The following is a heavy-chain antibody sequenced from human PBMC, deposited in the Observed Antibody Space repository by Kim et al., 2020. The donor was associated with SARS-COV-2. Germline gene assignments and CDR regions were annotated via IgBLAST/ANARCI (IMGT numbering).Heavy chain of an antibody. V-gene: IGHV3-74*01. Sequence: GGSLRLSCAASGFTFTNYYMHWIRQAPGKGLMWVADVDFEGRRTGYADSVKGRFTISRDNAKNTLYLQMNALRVEDTAVYYCVRDVGEAAAVRQQWFKWFDPWGQGTLVTVSS. D-gene: IGHD3-10*01. J-gene: IGHJ5*02. CDR3: VRDVGEAAAVRQQWFKWFDP. CDR1: GFTFTNYY. CDR2: VDFEGRRT.